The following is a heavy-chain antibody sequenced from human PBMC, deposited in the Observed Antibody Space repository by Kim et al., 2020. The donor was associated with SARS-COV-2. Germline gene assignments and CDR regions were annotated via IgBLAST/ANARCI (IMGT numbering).Heavy chain of an antibody. CDR2: ISFSGSHK. V-gene: IGHV3-30*19. CDR1: GFTFNNYA. J-gene: IGHJ4*02. CDR3: ARDPRQSGGHNLDY. Sequence: GGSLRLSCAASGFTFNNYAIHWVRQAPGKGLEWAGVISFSGSHKNYADFVKGRFTISRDNSKNTLYLQMDRLRAEDTAVYYCARDPRQSGGHNLDYWGQGTLVTVSS. D-gene: IGHD3-10*01.